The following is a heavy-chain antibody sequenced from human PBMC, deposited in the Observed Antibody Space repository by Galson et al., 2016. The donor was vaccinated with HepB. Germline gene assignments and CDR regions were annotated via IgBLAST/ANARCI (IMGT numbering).Heavy chain of an antibody. CDR2: ISTRSSYI. V-gene: IGHV3-21*01. Sequence: SLRLSCAASGFSVSSKYMSWVRQAPGRGLEWVSSISTRSSYIYYADSVKGRFTISRDNAKNSLYLQMNSLRAEDTAVYYCARTLPRAGAFDIWGQGTMVTVSS. CDR3: ARTLPRAGAFDI. J-gene: IGHJ3*02. CDR1: GFSVSSKY.